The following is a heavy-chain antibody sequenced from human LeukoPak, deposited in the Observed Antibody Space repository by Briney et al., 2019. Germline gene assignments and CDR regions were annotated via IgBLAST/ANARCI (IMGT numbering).Heavy chain of an antibody. V-gene: IGHV4-61*05. Sequence: SETLSLTCTVSGDSISSSSYYWGWIRQPPGKGLEWIGYIYYTGATYYNPSLKSRVTISLDTSKNQFSLKLSSVTAADAAVYYCARAGYSYGTGYYFDYWGQGALVTVSS. CDR1: GDSISSSSYY. J-gene: IGHJ4*02. CDR3: ARAGYSYGTGYYFDY. CDR2: IYYTGAT. D-gene: IGHD5-18*01.